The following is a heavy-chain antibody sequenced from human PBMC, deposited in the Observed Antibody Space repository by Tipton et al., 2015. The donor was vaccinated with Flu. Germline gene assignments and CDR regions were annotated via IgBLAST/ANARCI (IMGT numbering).Heavy chain of an antibody. Sequence: RSLRLSCAASGFTFDDYAMHWVRQAPGKGLEWVSGISWNSGSIVYADSVKGRFTISRDNAKNSLYLQMNSLRAEDTALDYCAKDIGGGGYRGVDAFDIWGQGPMVTVSS. CDR1: GFTFDDYA. D-gene: IGHD2-21*01. J-gene: IGHJ3*02. CDR2: ISWNSGSI. CDR3: AKDIGGGGYRGVDAFDI. V-gene: IGHV3-9*01.